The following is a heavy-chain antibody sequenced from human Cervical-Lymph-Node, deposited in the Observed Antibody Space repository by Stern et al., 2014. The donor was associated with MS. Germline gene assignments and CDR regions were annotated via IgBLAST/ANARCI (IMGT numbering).Heavy chain of an antibody. D-gene: IGHD6-13*01. V-gene: IGHV4-4*02. J-gene: IGHJ4*02. Sequence: QVQLVESGPGLVKPSGTLSLTCAVSGGSISSSNWWSWVRQPTGEGLEWIGEFYHSGSTNYNPSLKSRVTISVDKSKNQFSLKLSSVTAADTAVYYCARMGSSWSYFDYWGQGTLVTVSS. CDR1: GGSISSSNW. CDR3: ARMGSSWSYFDY. CDR2: FYHSGST.